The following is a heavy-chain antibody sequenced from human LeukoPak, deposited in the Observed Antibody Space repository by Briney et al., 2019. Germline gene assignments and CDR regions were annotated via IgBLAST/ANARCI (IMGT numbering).Heavy chain of an antibody. V-gene: IGHV4-34*01. CDR2: INHSGST. CDR1: GGSFSGYY. J-gene: IGHJ4*02. CDR3: ARGRVRWELPGRWYFDY. D-gene: IGHD1-26*01. Sequence: SETLSLTCAVYGGSFSGYYWSWIRQPPGKGLEWIGEINHSGSTNYNPSLKSRVTISVDTSKNQFSLKRSSVTAADTAVYYCARGRVRWELPGRWYFDYWGQGTLVTVSS.